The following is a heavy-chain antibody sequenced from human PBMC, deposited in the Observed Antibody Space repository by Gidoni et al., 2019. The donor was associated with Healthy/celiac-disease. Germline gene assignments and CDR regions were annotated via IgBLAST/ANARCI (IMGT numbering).Heavy chain of an antibody. CDR2: IYYSGST. D-gene: IGHD6-13*01. CDR1: GGSISSYY. Sequence: QVQLQESGPGLVKPSEPLSLTCTVSGGSISSYYWSWIRQPPGKGLEWIGYIYYSGSTNYNPSLKSRVTISVDTSKNQCSLKLSSVTAADTAVYYCARQSSSSWYYFDYWGQGTLVTVSS. J-gene: IGHJ4*02. CDR3: ARQSSSSWYYFDY. V-gene: IGHV4-59*01.